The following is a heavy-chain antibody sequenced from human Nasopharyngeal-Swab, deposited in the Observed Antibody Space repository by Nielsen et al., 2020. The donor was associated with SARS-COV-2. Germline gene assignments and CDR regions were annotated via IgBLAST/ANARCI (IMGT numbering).Heavy chain of an antibody. Sequence: GGSLRLSCAASGFSITTYGMTWVRQAPGKGLEWVSGISELGSGIYHADSVRGRFSISRDTSKNTVYLQMNTVRAEDTGLYYCARGLTGHIVQWIPSPYWGQGTLATVSS. CDR3: ARGLTGHIVQWIPSPY. J-gene: IGHJ4*02. V-gene: IGHV3-23*01. CDR2: ISELGSGI. D-gene: IGHD1-14*01. CDR1: GFSITTYG.